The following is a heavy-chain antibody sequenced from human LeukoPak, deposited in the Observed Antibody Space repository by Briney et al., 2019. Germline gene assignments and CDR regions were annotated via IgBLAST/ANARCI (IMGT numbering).Heavy chain of an antibody. J-gene: IGHJ5*02. CDR3: AKDSSTSYLADP. V-gene: IGHV1-46*01. CDR2: IHPSSGST. Sequence: GASVKLSCKASGYTFTRYYMHWVRQAPGQGLEWMGIIHPSSGSTSYAQKFEGRVTLTRDTSTSTVYMELISLRSEDTAVYYCAKDSSTSYLADPWGQGALVTVSS. CDR1: GYTFTRYY. D-gene: IGHD2-2*01.